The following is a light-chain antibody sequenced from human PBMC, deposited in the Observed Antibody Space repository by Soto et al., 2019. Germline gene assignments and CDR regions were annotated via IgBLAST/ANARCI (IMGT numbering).Light chain of an antibody. CDR3: QQYKAYSYT. J-gene: IGKJ2*01. Sequence: DIQMTQSPSTLSASVGDRVTITCRASQSLNIWLAWYQQKPGKAPKLLISKASSLESGVPSRFSGSGSGTEFTLNISSLQPDDFATYYCQQYKAYSYTFGQGTKLEMK. V-gene: IGKV1-5*03. CDR1: QSLNIW. CDR2: KAS.